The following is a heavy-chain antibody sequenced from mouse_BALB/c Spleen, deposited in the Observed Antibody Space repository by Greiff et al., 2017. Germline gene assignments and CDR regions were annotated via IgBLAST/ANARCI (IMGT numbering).Heavy chain of an antibody. V-gene: IGHV1S81*02. D-gene: IGHD4-1*01. Sequence: VHLVESGAELVKPGASVKLSCKASGYTFTSYYMYWVKQRPGQGLEWIGEINPSNGGTNFNEKFKSKATLTVDKSSSTAYMQLSSLTSEDSAVYYCTRLGFDYWGQGTTLTVSS. CDR2: INPSNGGT. CDR1: GYTFTSYY. CDR3: TRLGFDY. J-gene: IGHJ2*01.